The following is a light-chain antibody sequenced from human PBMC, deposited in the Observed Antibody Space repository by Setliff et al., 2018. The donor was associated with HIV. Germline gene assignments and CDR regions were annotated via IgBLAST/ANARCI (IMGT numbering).Light chain of an antibody. J-gene: IGLJ1*01. V-gene: IGLV2-14*03. Sequence: QSALTQPASVPGSPGQSITISCTGTSRDVGGYNYVSWYQQHPGKAPKLMIYDVSNRPSGVSNRFSGSKSGNTASLTISGLQAEDEADYYCSSYTSSITRVFGTGTKVTVL. CDR3: SSYTSSITRV. CDR1: SRDVGGYNY. CDR2: DVS.